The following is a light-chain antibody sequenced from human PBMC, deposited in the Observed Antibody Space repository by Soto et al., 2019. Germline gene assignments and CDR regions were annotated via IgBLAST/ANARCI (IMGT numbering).Light chain of an antibody. CDR3: SSYTSSTTEV. CDR1: SSDVGGYNY. V-gene: IGLV2-14*03. Sequence: QSALTQPASVSGSPGQSITISCTGTSSDVGGYNYVSWYQHHPGKAPKLMIYDVSSRPSGVSYRFSGSKSGNTASLTISWLQAEDEADYYCSSYTSSTTEVFGTGTKLTVL. J-gene: IGLJ1*01. CDR2: DVS.